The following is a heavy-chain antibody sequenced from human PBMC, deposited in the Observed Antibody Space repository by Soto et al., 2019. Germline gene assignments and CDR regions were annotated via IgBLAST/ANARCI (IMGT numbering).Heavy chain of an antibody. CDR2: IIPIFGTA. J-gene: IGHJ4*02. V-gene: IGHV1-69*01. Sequence: QVQLVQSGAEVKKPGSSVKVSCKASGGTFSSYAISWVRQAPGQGVEGMGGIIPIFGTANYAQKFQGRVTITADESTSTAYMELSSLRSEDTAVYYCARVRNYYDSSGYHYDYWGQGTLVTVSS. CDR1: GGTFSSYA. CDR3: ARVRNYYDSSGYHYDY. D-gene: IGHD3-22*01.